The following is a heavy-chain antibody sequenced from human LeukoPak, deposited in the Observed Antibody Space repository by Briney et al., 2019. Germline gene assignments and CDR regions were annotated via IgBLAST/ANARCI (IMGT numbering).Heavy chain of an antibody. CDR2: ISYDGSNK. D-gene: IGHD6-19*01. Sequence: GGSLRLSCAASGFTFSSYGMHWVRQAPGKGLEWVAVISYDGSNKYYADSVKGRFTISRDNSKNTLYLQMNSLRAEDTAVYYCARESSSEWFDPWGQGTLVTVSS. J-gene: IGHJ5*02. CDR3: ARESSSEWFDP. V-gene: IGHV3-30*03. CDR1: GFTFSSYG.